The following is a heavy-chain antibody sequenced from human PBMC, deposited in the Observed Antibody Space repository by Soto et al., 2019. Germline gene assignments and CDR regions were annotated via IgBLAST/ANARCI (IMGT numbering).Heavy chain of an antibody. CDR1: GGSISSRNW. CDR3: ARVGEGFYYGMDV. V-gene: IGHV4-4*02. J-gene: IGHJ6*02. CDR2: FYHSGAT. Sequence: PSETLSLTCAVSGGSISSRNWWSWVRQPPGKGLEWIGEFYHSGATNYNPSLKSRATISPDISKNQFSLILTSVTAADTAVYYCARVGEGFYYGMDVWGQGTTVTVSS.